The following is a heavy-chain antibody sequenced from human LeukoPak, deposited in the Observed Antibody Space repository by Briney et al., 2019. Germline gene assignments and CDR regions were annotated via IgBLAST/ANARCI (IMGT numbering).Heavy chain of an antibody. CDR3: AKDVGKWESLHFFDY. V-gene: IGHV3-23*01. Sequence: GGSLRLSCAASGFTFSSYAMNWVRQAPGKGLEWVSTISGSGDSTYYADSVKGRFTISRDDSRNTLYLQMNSLRGDDTAVYYCAKDVGKWESLHFFDYWGQGTLVTVSS. J-gene: IGHJ4*02. D-gene: IGHD1-26*01. CDR1: GFTFSSYA. CDR2: ISGSGDST.